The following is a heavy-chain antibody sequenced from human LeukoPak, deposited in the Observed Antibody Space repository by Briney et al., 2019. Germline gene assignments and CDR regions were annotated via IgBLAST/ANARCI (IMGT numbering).Heavy chain of an antibody. CDR3: ARYCSSTSCYLYAFDI. Sequence: PGGSLRLSCAAYGFTVSSNYMSWVRQAPGKGLEWVSVIYSGGSTYYADSVKGRFTISRDNSKNTLYLQMNSLRAEDTAVYYCARYCSSTSCYLYAFDIWGQGTMVTVSS. J-gene: IGHJ3*02. V-gene: IGHV3-53*01. D-gene: IGHD2-2*01. CDR2: IYSGGST. CDR1: GFTVSSNY.